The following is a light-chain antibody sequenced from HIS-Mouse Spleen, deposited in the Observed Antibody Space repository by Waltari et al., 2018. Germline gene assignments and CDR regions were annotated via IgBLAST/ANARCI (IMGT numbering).Light chain of an antibody. J-gene: IGKJ2*01. V-gene: IGKV3-11*01. Sequence: EIVLTQSPATLSLSPGERATLSCRASQSVSSYLAWYQQKPGQAPRLLIYDASNRANGIPARFSGSGSGTDFTLTISSLEPEDFAVYYCQQRSNWPPETFGQGTKLEIK. CDR1: QSVSSY. CDR3: QQRSNWPPET. CDR2: DAS.